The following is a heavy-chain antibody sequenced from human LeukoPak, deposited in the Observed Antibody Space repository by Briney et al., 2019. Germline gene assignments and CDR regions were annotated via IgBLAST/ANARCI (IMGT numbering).Heavy chain of an antibody. V-gene: IGHV4-59*01. J-gene: IGHJ3*02. D-gene: IGHD3-22*01. CDR2: IYYGGST. Sequence: SETLSLTCTVSGGSISSYYWSWIRQPPGKGLEWIGYIYYGGSTNYNPSLKSRVTISVDTSKNQFSLKLSSVTAADTAVYYCARSLGREYYYDSSGYYYRGYDAFDIWGQGTMVTVSS. CDR3: ARSLGREYYYDSSGYYYRGYDAFDI. CDR1: GGSISSYY.